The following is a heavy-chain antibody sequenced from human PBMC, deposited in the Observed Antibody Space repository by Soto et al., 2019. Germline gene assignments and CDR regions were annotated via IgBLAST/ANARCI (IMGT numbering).Heavy chain of an antibody. CDR3: VRSIDS. CDR1: GYTFSSYV. J-gene: IGHJ4*02. V-gene: IGHV1-3*01. Sequence: ASVKDSCKASGYTFSSYVMHWVRQAPGQRLEWMRWINAGNGNTKYSQKFQGRVTITRDTSASTGYMELSSLGPEDTAVYYCVRSIDSWGQGTLVTVSS. CDR2: INAGNGNT.